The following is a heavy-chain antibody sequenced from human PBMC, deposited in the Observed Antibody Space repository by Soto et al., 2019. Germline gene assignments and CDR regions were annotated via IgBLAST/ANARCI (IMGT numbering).Heavy chain of an antibody. CDR2: INHSGST. J-gene: IGHJ4*02. CDR1: GGSFSGYY. D-gene: IGHD2-2*02. V-gene: IGHV4-34*01. Sequence: SETLSLTCAVYGGSFSGYYWSWIRQPPGKGLEWIGEINHSGSTNYNPSLKSRVTISVDTSKNQFSLKLSSVTAADTAVYYCARGRGEADIVVVPAARPFDYWGQGTLVTVSS. CDR3: ARGRGEADIVVVPAARPFDY.